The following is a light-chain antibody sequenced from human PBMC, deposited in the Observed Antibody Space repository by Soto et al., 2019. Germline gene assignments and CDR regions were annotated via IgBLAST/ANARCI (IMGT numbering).Light chain of an antibody. V-gene: IGKV3-11*01. CDR3: QQRRSWPLT. Sequence: EIVLTQSPATLSWSPGERATLSCRASQSVSSYLAWYQQKPGQAPRLLIYDASNRATGIPARFSGSGSGTDFTLTISRLEPEDFVVYYCQQRRSWPLTFGQGTKVEIK. CDR1: QSVSSY. CDR2: DAS. J-gene: IGKJ1*01.